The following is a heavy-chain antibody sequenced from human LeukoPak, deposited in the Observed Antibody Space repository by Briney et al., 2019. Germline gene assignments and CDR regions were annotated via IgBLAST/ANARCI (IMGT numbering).Heavy chain of an antibody. CDR3: ARVQRIVVLTGTIGSSFGAFDI. J-gene: IGHJ3*02. D-gene: IGHD2-21*02. V-gene: IGHV1-69*05. CDR2: IIPIFGTA. CDR1: GGTFSSYA. Sequence: SVKVSCKASGGTFSSYAISWVRPAPGQGLGWMGGIIPIFGTANNAQKFQGRVTITTDESTSTAYMELSSLRSEDTAVYYCARVQRIVVLTGTIGSSFGAFDIWGQGTMVTVSS.